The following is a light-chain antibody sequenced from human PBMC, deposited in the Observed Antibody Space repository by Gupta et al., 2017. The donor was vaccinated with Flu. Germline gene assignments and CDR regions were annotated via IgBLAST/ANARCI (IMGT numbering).Light chain of an antibody. Sequence: SALPQPPSASGSPGQSLTISCTGTSSDIGAYKYVSWHQQHAGKAHKLIIYEVTKRPAGVPDRFSGSKSGNTASLTVSGLKAEEEGDYYCSSHTGSDTFVFGTGTAVTVL. CDR1: SSDIGAYKY. V-gene: IGLV2-8*01. J-gene: IGLJ1*01. CDR2: EVT. CDR3: SSHTGSDTFV.